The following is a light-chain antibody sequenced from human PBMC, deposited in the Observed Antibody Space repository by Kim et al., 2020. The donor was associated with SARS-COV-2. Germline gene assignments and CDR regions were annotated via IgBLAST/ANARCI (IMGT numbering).Light chain of an antibody. V-gene: IGLV1-44*01. CDR3: AAWDDSLNGWV. CDR1: SSNSGSNS. J-gene: IGLJ3*02. CDR2: GND. Sequence: GQRVTVSCSGSSSNSGSNSVNWYQQLPGTAPKLLIYGNDQRPSGVPDRISGSKSGTSASLAISRLQSEDEADYHCAAWDDSLNGWVFGGGTQLTVL.